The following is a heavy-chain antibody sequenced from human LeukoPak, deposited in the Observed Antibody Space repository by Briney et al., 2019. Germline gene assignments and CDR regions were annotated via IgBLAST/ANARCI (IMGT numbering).Heavy chain of an antibody. CDR1: GITLSNYG. CDR3: AKRGVVIRVILVGFHKEAYYFDS. CDR2: MSDSGGRT. Sequence: GGSLRLSCAVSGITLSNYGMGWVRQAPGKGLEWVAGMSDSGGRTNYADSVKGRFTISRDNPKNTLYLQMNSLRAEDTAVYFCAKRGVVIRVILVGFHKEAYYFDSWGQGALVTVSS. J-gene: IGHJ4*02. V-gene: IGHV3-23*01. D-gene: IGHD3-22*01.